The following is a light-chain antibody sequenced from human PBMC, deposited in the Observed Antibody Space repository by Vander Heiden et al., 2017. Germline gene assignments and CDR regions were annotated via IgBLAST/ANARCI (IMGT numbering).Light chain of an antibody. J-gene: IGLJ3*02. V-gene: IGLV1-40*01. CDR1: STNIGAGYN. Sequence: QSVLTQPPSVSEALGQRVTISCSGGSTNIGAGYNVQWYQQLQGTAPKLLIYVNSNRPSGVPDRFSGSKSGTSASLAITGLQAEDEADYYCQSYDRSLSGLVFGGGNKLTVL. CDR3: QSYDRSLSGLV. CDR2: VNS.